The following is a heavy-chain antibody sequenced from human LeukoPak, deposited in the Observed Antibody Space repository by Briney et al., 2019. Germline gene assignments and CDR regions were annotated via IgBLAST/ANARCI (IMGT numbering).Heavy chain of an antibody. J-gene: IGHJ4*02. CDR3: AREWVQLERRFNDY. CDR1: GYTFISYD. CDR2: MNPNSGNT. V-gene: IGHV1-8*01. D-gene: IGHD1-1*01. Sequence: ASVKVSCKASGYTFISYDINWVRQATGQGLEWMGWMNPNSGNTGYAQKFQGRVTMTRNTSISTAYMELSSLRSEDTAVYYCAREWVQLERRFNDYWGQGTLVTVSS.